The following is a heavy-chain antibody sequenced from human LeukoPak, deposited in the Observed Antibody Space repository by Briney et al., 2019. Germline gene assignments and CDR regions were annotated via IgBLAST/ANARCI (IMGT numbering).Heavy chain of an antibody. CDR1: GFSLSGYW. Sequence: GGSLRLSCAASGFSLSGYWMTWVREAPGKGLEWVANIKDDGSRKHDVDSARGRFTISRDNAKNSLYLDMNSLRAEDTAVYYCARECIDGYYESSGYDLWGQGTLVTVSS. J-gene: IGHJ4*02. CDR3: ARECIDGYYESSGYDL. D-gene: IGHD3-22*01. V-gene: IGHV3-7*01. CDR2: IKDDGSRK.